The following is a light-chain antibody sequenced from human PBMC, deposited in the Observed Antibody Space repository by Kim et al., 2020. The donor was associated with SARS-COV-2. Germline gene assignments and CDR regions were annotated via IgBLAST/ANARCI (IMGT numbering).Light chain of an antibody. CDR3: SSYTSSSPYV. CDR2: DVS. Sequence: GQSIPSSCAGTSSDVGGYNYISWYQQHPGKAPKLMIYDVSNRPSGVSNRYSGSKSGSTASLTISRLQAEDEDDYYCSSYTSSSPYVFGTGTKVTVL. J-gene: IGLJ1*01. V-gene: IGLV2-14*03. CDR1: SSDVGGYNY.